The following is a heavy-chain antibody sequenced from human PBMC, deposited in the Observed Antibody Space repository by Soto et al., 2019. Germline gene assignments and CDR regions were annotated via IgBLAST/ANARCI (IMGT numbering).Heavy chain of an antibody. CDR2: INHSGST. V-gene: IGHV4-34*01. CDR3: AGGQYSSGWYGGLYY. D-gene: IGHD6-19*01. CDR1: GGSFSGYY. J-gene: IGHJ4*02. Sequence: SETLSLTCAVYGGSFSGYYWSWIRQPPGKGLEWIGEINHSGSTNYNPSLKSRVTISVDTSKNQFSLKLSSVTAADTAVYYCAGGQYSSGWYGGLYYWGQGTLVTVS.